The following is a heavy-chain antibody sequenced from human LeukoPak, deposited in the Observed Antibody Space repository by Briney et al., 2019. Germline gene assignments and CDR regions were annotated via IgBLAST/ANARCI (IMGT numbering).Heavy chain of an antibody. Sequence: GGSLTLSCAASGFTFGNYEMNWVRQAPGKGPDRVSYISGSGSTIYYAVSVKGRFTISRDNAKDSLYLQMNSLRAEDTAVYYCARVRSGYSHENYFDYWGQGTLVTVSS. CDR3: ARVRSGYSHENYFDY. V-gene: IGHV3-48*03. CDR1: GFTFGNYE. J-gene: IGHJ4*02. CDR2: ISGSGSTI. D-gene: IGHD5-18*01.